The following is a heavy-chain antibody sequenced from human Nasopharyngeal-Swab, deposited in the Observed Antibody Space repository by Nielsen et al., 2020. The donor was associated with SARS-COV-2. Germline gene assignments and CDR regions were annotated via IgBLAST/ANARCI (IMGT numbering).Heavy chain of an antibody. Sequence: SCAASGFTFSSYDMHWVRQATGKGLAWVSAIGTAGDTYYPGSVKGRFTISRENAKNSLYLQMNSLRAGDTAVYYCAREGLEQRVFDYWGQGTLVTVSS. CDR1: GFTFSSYD. J-gene: IGHJ4*02. CDR2: IGTAGDT. V-gene: IGHV3-13*04. D-gene: IGHD1/OR15-1a*01. CDR3: AREGLEQRVFDY.